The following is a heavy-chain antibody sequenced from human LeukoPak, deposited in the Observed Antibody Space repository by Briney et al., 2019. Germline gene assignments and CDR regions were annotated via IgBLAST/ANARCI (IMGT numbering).Heavy chain of an antibody. CDR2: INHSGST. CDR3: ARGSTVTLGY. CDR1: GGSFSGYY. D-gene: IGHD4-17*01. Sequence: SETLSLTCAVYGGSFSGYYWSWIRKPPGKGLEWIGEINHSGSTNYNPSLKSRVTISVDTSKNQFSLKLSSVTAADTAVYYCARGSTVTLGYWGQGTLVTVSS. V-gene: IGHV4-34*01. J-gene: IGHJ4*02.